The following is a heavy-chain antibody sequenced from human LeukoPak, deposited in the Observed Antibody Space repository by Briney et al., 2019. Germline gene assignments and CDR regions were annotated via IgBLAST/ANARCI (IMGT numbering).Heavy chain of an antibody. CDR2: ISSSGSTI. D-gene: IGHD3-22*01. CDR1: GFTFSDYY. Sequence: KPGGSLRLSCAASGFTFSDYYMSWIRQAPGKGLEWVSYISSSGSTIYYADSVKGRFTISRDNAKNSLYLQMNSLRAEDTAVYYCARVLGEDYDSSGYSPGGAFDIWGQGTMVTVSS. CDR3: ARVLGEDYDSSGYSPGGAFDI. J-gene: IGHJ3*02. V-gene: IGHV3-11*04.